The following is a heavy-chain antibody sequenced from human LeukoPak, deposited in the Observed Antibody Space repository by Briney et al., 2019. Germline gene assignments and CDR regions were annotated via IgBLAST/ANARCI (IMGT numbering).Heavy chain of an antibody. CDR3: ARDGCGGSCLNYYYYYMEV. CDR1: GGSISSGDSS. CDR2: IFYIGTP. V-gene: IGHV4-30-4*07. J-gene: IGHJ6*03. D-gene: IGHD2-15*01. Sequence: SETLSLTCAVSGGSISSGDSSWSWIRQSPGQGLEWIGNIFYIGTPYYNPSLKSRVNMSIDTSKNQFSLKLNSVTAADTAVYYCARDGCGGSCLNYYYYYMEVWGKGTTVTVSS.